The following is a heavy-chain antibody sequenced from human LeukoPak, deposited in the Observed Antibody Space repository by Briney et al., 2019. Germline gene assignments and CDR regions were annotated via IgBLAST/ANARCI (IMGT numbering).Heavy chain of an antibody. Sequence: GGSLRLSWVASGFPFSSNVMIWVRQAPGKGLAWVSSIPASGGSSYYADSVKGRFTISRHNSKNSLYLQMNSLRAEDTAVYYCAKESSGGWYFDYWGQGTLVTVSS. CDR2: IPASGGSS. CDR1: GFPFSSNV. D-gene: IGHD6-19*01. V-gene: IGHV3-23*01. CDR3: AKESSGGWYFDY. J-gene: IGHJ4*02.